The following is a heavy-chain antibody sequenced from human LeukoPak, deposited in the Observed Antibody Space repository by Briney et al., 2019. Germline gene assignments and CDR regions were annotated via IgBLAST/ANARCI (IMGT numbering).Heavy chain of an antibody. J-gene: IGHJ5*02. CDR2: IIPVFGTP. Sequence: ASVKVSCKASGYTFTSYYMHWVRQAPGQGLEWMGGIIPVFGTPTYAQKFQGRVIISTDQSTGSAYMELRSLRSEDTAVYYCAREIDDFWSGHLSTWGQGTLVIVSS. D-gene: IGHD3-3*01. CDR1: GYTFTSYY. CDR3: AREIDDFWSGHLST. V-gene: IGHV1-69*05.